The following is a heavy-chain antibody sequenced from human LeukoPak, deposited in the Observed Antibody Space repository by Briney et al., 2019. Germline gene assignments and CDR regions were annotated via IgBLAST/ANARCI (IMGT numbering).Heavy chain of an antibody. CDR2: IDHRGDT. CDR3: ARGPTISETGYFDF. CDR1: GGSFSRYY. J-gene: IGHJ4*03. Sequence: PSETLSLTCAVYGGSFSRYYWSWIRQSPGKGLEWIAEIDHRGDTNYNPSVKGRVTISVDTSKNQFSLKVRSLSAADTAVYYCARGPTISETGYFDFWGQGTLVTVSS. V-gene: IGHV4-34*01. D-gene: IGHD1-1*01.